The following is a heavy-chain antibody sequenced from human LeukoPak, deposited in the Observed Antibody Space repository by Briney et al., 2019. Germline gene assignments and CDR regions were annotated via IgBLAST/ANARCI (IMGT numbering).Heavy chain of an antibody. D-gene: IGHD1-26*01. CDR3: ARSRTGATYFDN. V-gene: IGHV3-21*06. J-gene: IGHJ4*02. CDR2: ISSSSRYI. CDR1: GFIFSSYT. Sequence: GESLRLSCAASGFIFSSYTMNWVRQAPGEGLEWVSSISSSSRYIYYEDSLQGRFTISRDNAKNSVYLEMESLRAEDTALYYCARSRTGATYFDNWGQGTLVTVSS.